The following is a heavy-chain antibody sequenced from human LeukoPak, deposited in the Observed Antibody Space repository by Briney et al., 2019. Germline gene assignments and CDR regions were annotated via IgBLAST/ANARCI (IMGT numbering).Heavy chain of an antibody. J-gene: IGHJ3*02. V-gene: IGHV3-23*01. D-gene: IGHD1-26*01. CDR1: GFTFSSYA. CDR3: AREVGTPQAFDI. Sequence: KTGGSLRLSCAASGFTFSSYAMSWVRQAPGKGLEWVSAISGSGGSTYYADSVKGRFTISRDNAKNSLYLQMNSLKAEDTAIYYCAREVGTPQAFDIWGQGTMVTVSS. CDR2: ISGSGGST.